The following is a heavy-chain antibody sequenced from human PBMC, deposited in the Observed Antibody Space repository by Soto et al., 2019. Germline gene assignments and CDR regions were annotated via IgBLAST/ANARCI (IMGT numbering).Heavy chain of an antibody. CDR3: ARAYEGDYFDY. J-gene: IGHJ4*02. CDR1: GFTFSSYT. V-gene: IGHV3-30-3*01. CDR2: ISYDGSNK. Sequence: GGSLRLSCAASGFTFSSYTMHWVRQAPGKGLEWVAVISYDGSNKYYADSVKGRFTISRDNSKNTLYLQMNSLRAEDTAVYYCARAYEGDYFDYWGQGTLVTVSS. D-gene: IGHD3-16*01.